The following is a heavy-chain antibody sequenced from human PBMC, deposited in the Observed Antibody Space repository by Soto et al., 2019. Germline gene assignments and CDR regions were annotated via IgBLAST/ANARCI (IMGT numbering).Heavy chain of an antibody. CDR1: GFTFSSYS. CDR2: ISSSSSYI. J-gene: IGHJ4*02. Sequence: GGSLRLSCAASGFTFSSYSMNWVRQAPGKGLEWVSSISSSSSYIYYADSVKGRFTISRDNAKNSLYLQMNSLRAEDTAVYYCARDQRSMVRGVNPFDYWGQGTLVTVSS. CDR3: ARDQRSMVRGVNPFDY. D-gene: IGHD3-10*01. V-gene: IGHV3-21*01.